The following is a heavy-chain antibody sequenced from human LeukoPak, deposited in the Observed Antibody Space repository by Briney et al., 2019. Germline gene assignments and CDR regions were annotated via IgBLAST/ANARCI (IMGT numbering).Heavy chain of an antibody. D-gene: IGHD1-26*01. CDR2: IISNGGGT. CDR1: SLSVSIYV. Sequence: GRCLTPAYAPDSLSVSIYVTRWVRQAPGEGMEYDSGIISNGGGTFYANSVKGRFPISRDNAKNTMYLQMGSLRAEDMAVYYCARAISGSYYSGSPFDCWGQGTLVTVSS. V-gene: IGHV3-64*01. CDR3: ARAISGSYYSGSPFDC. J-gene: IGHJ4*02.